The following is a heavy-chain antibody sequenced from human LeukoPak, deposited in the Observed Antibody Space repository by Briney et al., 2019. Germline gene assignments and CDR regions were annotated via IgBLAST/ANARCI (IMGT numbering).Heavy chain of an antibody. Sequence: KPSETLSLTCSVSGGSINSDYWNWIRQPPGKGLEWIGYIYHSGSTNYNPSLKSRVTMSVDTSKNQFSLNLSSVTAADTAVYYCARGGWTTGTFFFDYWGQGTLVTVSS. CDR2: IYHSGST. V-gene: IGHV4-59*01. CDR1: GGSINSDY. D-gene: IGHD1-1*01. CDR3: ARGGWTTGTFFFDY. J-gene: IGHJ4*02.